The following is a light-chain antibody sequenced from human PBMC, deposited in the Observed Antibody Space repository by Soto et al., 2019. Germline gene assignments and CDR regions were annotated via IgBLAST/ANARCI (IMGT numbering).Light chain of an antibody. CDR3: QQYKSGST. CDR1: QNIDRW. Sequence: DIQMTQSPSTLSTSVGDRATITCRATQNIDRWLAWYQQKPGKAPKLLIYEASSLEGGVPSRFSGSGSGTEFTLTVRGLQAEDFGTYWCQQYKSGSTFGQGTKLDFK. CDR2: EAS. V-gene: IGKV1-5*01. J-gene: IGKJ1*01.